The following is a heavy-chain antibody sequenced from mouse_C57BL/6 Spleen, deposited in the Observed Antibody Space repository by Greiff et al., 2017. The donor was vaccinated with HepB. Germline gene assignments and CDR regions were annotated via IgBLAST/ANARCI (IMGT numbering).Heavy chain of an antibody. CDR3: TRSPYYSNYY. V-gene: IGHV1-15*01. CDR1: GYTFTDYE. Sequence: QVHVKQSGAELVRPGASVTLSCKASGYTFTDYEMHWVKQTPVHGLEWIGAIDPETGGTAYNQKFKGKAILTADKSSSTAYMELRSLTSEDSAVYYCTRSPYYSNYYWGQGTTLTVSS. D-gene: IGHD2-5*01. CDR2: IDPETGGT. J-gene: IGHJ2*01.